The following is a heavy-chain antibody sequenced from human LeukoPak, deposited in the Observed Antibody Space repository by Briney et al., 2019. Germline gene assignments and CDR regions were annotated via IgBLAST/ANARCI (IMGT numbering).Heavy chain of an antibody. J-gene: IGHJ3*02. CDR2: IYPGDSDT. Sequence: GESLKISCKASGYRFTTDYIGWVRQMPGKGLEWMGIIYPGDSDTRYSPSFQGQVTISADKSISTAYLQWSSLKASDTAMYYCARPGGYSWIDAFDIWGQGTMVTVSS. D-gene: IGHD5-12*01. CDR3: ARPGGYSWIDAFDI. CDR1: GYRFTTDY. V-gene: IGHV5-51*01.